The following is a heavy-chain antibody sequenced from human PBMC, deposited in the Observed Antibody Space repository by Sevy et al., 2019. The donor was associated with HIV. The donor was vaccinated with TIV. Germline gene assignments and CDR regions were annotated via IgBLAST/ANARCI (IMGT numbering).Heavy chain of an antibody. J-gene: IGHJ5*02. V-gene: IGHV1-2*02. CDR3: ATSANLDTSWFDP. D-gene: IGHD5-18*01. CDR2: INSAGT. Sequence: ASVKVSCKASGSTFSDDYIHLVRRAPGAGLEWLGWINSAGTNFAEIFQGRVTMTRDASSSTAYMELSSLRSDDTATYYCATSANLDTSWFDPWGQGTLVTVSS. CDR1: GSTFSDDY.